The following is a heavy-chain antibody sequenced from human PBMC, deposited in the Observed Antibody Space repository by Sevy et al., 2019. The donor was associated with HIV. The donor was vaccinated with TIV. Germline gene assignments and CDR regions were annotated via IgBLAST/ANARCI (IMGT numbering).Heavy chain of an antibody. D-gene: IGHD3-22*01. CDR2: IKQDGSEK. CDR1: GFGFSSYW. CDR3: ARDRRTYYYDNSGYADY. Sequence: GGSLRLSCAASGFGFSSYWMSWVRQAPGKGLEWVANIKQDGSEKNYVDSVKGRFPISRDNAKNSLYLEMNGLRAEDAAVYFCARDRRTYYYDNSGYADYWGQGTLVTVSS. J-gene: IGHJ4*02. V-gene: IGHV3-7*01.